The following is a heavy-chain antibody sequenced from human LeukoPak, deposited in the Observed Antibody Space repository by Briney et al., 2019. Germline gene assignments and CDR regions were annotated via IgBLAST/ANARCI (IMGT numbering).Heavy chain of an antibody. D-gene: IGHD3-16*01. J-gene: IGHJ4*02. V-gene: IGHV3-33*01. Sequence: PGRSLRLSCAASGFTFSSYGMPWVRQAPGKGLEWVAVIWYDGSNKYYADSVKGRFTISRDNSKNTLYLQMNSLRAEDTAVYYCAGLGGSVPLWGQGTLVTVSS. CDR3: AGLGGSVPL. CDR2: IWYDGSNK. CDR1: GFTFSSYG.